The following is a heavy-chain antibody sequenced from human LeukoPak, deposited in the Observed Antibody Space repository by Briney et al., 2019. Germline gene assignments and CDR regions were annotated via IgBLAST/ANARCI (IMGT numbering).Heavy chain of an antibody. J-gene: IGHJ6*02. V-gene: IGHV3-66*01. D-gene: IGHD3-9*01. CDR3: ARDPLSAAITISAKQYYYYGMDV. Sequence: GGSLRLSCAASGFTVSSNYMSWVRQAPGKGLEWVSVIYSGGSTYYADSVKGRFTISRDNSKNTLYLQMNSLRAEDTAVYYCARDPLSAAITISAKQYYYYGMDVWGQGTTVTVSS. CDR2: IYSGGST. CDR1: GFTVSSNY.